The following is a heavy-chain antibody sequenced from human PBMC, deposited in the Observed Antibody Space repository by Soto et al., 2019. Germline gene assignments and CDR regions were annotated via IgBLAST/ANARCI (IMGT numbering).Heavy chain of an antibody. Sequence: EVQLLESGGGLVQPGGSLRLSCAASGFTFSSYAIDWVRQAPGKGLEWVSTVSGNGAGTYYADSVKGRFTISRDNSKNTLSLQMNSLRGEDTAVYYCAKSLNFRGDYNFDYWGHGTLVTVAS. V-gene: IGHV3-23*01. CDR3: AKSLNFRGDYNFDY. CDR1: GFTFSSYA. D-gene: IGHD2-21*02. CDR2: VSGNGAGT. J-gene: IGHJ4*01.